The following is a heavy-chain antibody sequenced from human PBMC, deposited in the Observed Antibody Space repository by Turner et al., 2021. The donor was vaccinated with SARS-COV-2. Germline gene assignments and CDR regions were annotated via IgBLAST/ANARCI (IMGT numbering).Heavy chain of an antibody. D-gene: IGHD2-21*02. J-gene: IGHJ4*02. CDR3: ATGYAYCGGDCSIDY. V-gene: IGHV1-24*01. Sequence: QVQTLLYGAEVKKPGASVKVSCKVSGYTLTELSMHWVRQAPGKGLEWMGGFDPEDAETIYAQKFQGRVSMTEDTSADTSYMELSSLRSEDTAVYYCATGYAYCGGDCSIDYWGQGTLVTVSS. CDR1: GYTLTELS. CDR2: FDPEDAET.